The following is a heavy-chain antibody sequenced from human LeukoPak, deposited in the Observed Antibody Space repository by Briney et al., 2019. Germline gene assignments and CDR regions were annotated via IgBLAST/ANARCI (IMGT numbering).Heavy chain of an antibody. D-gene: IGHD3-22*01. CDR3: ASVGVSGYYPHDAFDI. Sequence: GGSLRLSSAAPGFTFSSYEMNWVRQAPGKGLEWVSYISSSGSTIYYADSVKGRFTISRDNAKNSLYLQMNSLRAEDTAVYYCASVGVSGYYPHDAFDIWGQGTMVTVSS. CDR2: ISSSGSTI. J-gene: IGHJ3*02. V-gene: IGHV3-48*03. CDR1: GFTFSSYE.